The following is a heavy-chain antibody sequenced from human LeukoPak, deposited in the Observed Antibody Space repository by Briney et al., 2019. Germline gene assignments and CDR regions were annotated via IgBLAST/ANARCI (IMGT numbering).Heavy chain of an antibody. D-gene: IGHD6-13*01. Sequence: PSGTLSLTCAVYGVTISSNNWWSGGRPPPGKGLEGIGEIYNSGTSYYNSSLKSRVTISVDTSKNQFSLKLSSVTAADTAVYYYARHRRQQLVTRNPGDQYYFDYWGQGTLVTVSS. CDR2: IYNSGTS. CDR3: ARHRRQQLVTRNPGDQYYFDY. CDR1: GVTISSNNW. J-gene: IGHJ4*02. V-gene: IGHV4-4*02.